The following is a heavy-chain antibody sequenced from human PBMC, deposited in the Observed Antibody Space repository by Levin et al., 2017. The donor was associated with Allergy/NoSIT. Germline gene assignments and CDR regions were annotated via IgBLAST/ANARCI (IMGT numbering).Heavy chain of an antibody. J-gene: IGHJ5*02. V-gene: IGHV3-64*01. CDR1: GFTFSNYA. CDR3: ARRRVPDSSAWFPPDL. D-gene: IGHD6-19*01. CDR2: ISPSGGGT. Sequence: GGSLRLSCAASGFTFSNYAMHWVRQAPGKGLEYVSAISPSGGGTYYANSVMGRFTISRDNSKNTLYLQMGSLRTEDMAVYYCARRRVPDSSAWFPPDLWGQGTLVTVSS.